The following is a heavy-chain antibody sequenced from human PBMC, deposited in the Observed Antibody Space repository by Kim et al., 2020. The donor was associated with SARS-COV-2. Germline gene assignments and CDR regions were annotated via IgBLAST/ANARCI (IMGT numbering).Heavy chain of an antibody. CDR2: ISAYNGDT. CDR3: ARDRVAVRPGWFDP. D-gene: IGHD6-6*01. J-gene: IGHJ5*01. Sequence: ASVKVSCKASGYTFATYGISWVRQAPGQGLEWMGWISAYNGDTKYAQKFQGRVSMTTDTPTSTAYMELKSLRSDDTAVYYCARDRVAVRPGWFDPWGPGILVTVSS. CDR1: GYTFATYG. V-gene: IGHV1-18*04.